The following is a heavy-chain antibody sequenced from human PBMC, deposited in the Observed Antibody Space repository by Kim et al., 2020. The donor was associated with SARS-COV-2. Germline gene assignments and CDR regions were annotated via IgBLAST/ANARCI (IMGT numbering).Heavy chain of an antibody. V-gene: IGHV1-69*04. CDR1: GGTFSSYA. CDR3: ARGGGYSYGRDYYGMDV. Sequence: SVKVSCKASGGTFSSYAISWVRQAPGQGLEWMGRIIPTLGIANYAQKFQGRVTITADKSTSTAYMELSSLRSEDTAVYYCARGGGYSYGRDYYGMDVWGQGTTVTVSS. D-gene: IGHD5-18*01. CDR2: IIPTLGIA. J-gene: IGHJ6*02.